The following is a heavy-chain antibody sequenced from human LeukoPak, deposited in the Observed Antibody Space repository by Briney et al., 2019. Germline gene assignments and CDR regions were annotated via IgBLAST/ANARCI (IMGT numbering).Heavy chain of an antibody. CDR1: GSTFSNAW. CDR2: IKSKTDGEIT. J-gene: IGHJ4*02. V-gene: IGHV3-15*01. D-gene: IGHD3-22*01. Sequence: GGSLRLSCAASGSTFSNAWMTWVRQAPGKGLESVGRIKSKTDGEITDYAAPVKGRFTISRDDSKNTLYLQMNSLKTEDTAVYYCLGDDSSGYSIDYWGQGALVTVSS. CDR3: LGDDSSGYSIDY.